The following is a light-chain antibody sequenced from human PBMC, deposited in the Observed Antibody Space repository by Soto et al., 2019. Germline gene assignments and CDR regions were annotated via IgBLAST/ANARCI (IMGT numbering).Light chain of an antibody. J-gene: IGKJ2*01. CDR3: QQSYSTPVT. Sequence: DIPMTQSPSSLSASVGDRVTITCRASQSISSYLNWYQQKPGKAPNLLIYAASSLQSGVPSRFSGSGSGTDFTLTISSLQPEDFATYYCQQSYSTPVTFGQGTELEIK. V-gene: IGKV1-39*01. CDR2: AAS. CDR1: QSISSY.